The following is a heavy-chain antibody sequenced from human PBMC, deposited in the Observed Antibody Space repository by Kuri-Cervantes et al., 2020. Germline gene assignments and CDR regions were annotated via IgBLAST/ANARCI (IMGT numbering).Heavy chain of an antibody. CDR1: GFTFSSYS. CDR2: ISSSSSYI. J-gene: IGHJ6*03. Sequence: GGSLRLSCAASGFTFSSYSMNWVRQAPGKGLEWVSSISSSSSYIYYADSVKGRFTISRDNAKNSLYLQMNSLRAEDTAVYYCARGHEYDFWSGYWPGYYYYYMDVWGKGTTVTVSS. CDR3: ARGHEYDFWSGYWPGYYYYYMDV. V-gene: IGHV3-21*01. D-gene: IGHD3-3*01.